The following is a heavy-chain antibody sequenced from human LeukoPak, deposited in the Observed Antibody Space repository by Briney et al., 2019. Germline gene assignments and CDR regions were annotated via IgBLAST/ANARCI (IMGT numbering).Heavy chain of an antibody. D-gene: IGHD1-26*01. V-gene: IGHV3-33*01. CDR2: IWYDGSNK. J-gene: IGHJ4*02. CDR3: ARSAMIVGAMFPGLFDY. Sequence: GRSLRLSCAASGFTFSSYGMHWVRQAPGKGLEWVAVIWYDGSNKYYADSVKGRFTISRDNSKNTLYLQMNSLRAEATAVYYCARSAMIVGAMFPGLFDYWGQGTLVTVSS. CDR1: GFTFSSYG.